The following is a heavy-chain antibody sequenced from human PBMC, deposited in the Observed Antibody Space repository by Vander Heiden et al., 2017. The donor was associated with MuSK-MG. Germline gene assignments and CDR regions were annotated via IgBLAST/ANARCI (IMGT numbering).Heavy chain of an antibody. J-gene: IGHJ4*02. CDR3: ARLSLEWLLWHPGAGYVDY. CDR1: GGSISSSSYY. D-gene: IGHD3-3*01. Sequence: QLQLQESGPGLVKPSETLSLTCTVSGGSISSSSYYWGWIRQPPGKGLEWIGSIYYSGSTDYNPSLKSRVTISVDTSKNQFALKLSSVTAADTAVYYCARLSLEWLLWHPGAGYVDYWGQGTLVTVAS. CDR2: IYYSGST. V-gene: IGHV4-39*01.